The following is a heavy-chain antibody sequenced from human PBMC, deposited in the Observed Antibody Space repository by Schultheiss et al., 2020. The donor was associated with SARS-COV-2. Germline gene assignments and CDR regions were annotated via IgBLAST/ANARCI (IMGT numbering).Heavy chain of an antibody. V-gene: IGHV1-3*01. CDR1: GYTFTSYA. J-gene: IGHJ4*02. CDR2: INAGNGNT. CDR3: ARGLTGYYYVMDY. D-gene: IGHD3-9*01. Sequence: GESLKISCKASGYTFTSYAMHWVRQAPGQRLEWMGWINAGNGNTKYSQKFQGRVTITRDTSASTAYMELSSLRSEDTAVYYCARGLTGYYYVMDYWGQGTLVTVSS.